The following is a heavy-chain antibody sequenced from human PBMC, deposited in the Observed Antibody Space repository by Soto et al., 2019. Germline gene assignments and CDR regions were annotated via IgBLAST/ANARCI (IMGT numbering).Heavy chain of an antibody. D-gene: IGHD3-22*01. Sequence: EGQLVESGGGLVEPGGSLRLSCSASGFIFSSSDMTWVRQTPGKGLEYVSSINYNGVYAFYAEQAKGRFVISRDNAKNSLYLHMNGLTAEDTAVYFCERKSTDDISGYDYFEYWGQGTLVIVSS. V-gene: IGHV3-21*06. CDR2: INYNGVYA. J-gene: IGHJ4*02. CDR3: ERKSTDDISGYDYFEY. CDR1: GFIFSSSD.